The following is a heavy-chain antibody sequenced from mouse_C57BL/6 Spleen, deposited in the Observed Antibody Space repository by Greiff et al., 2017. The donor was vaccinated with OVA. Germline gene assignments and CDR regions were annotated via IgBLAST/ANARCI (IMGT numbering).Heavy chain of an antibody. CDR2: IDPSDSYT. D-gene: IGHD3-3*01. CDR3: ARRANRRYFDV. J-gene: IGHJ1*03. Sequence: QVQLQQPGAELVMPGASVKLSCKASGYTFTSYWMHWVKQRPGHGLEWIGEIDPSDSYTNYNQKFKGKSTLTVDKSSSTAYMQLSSLTSEDSAVYYCARRANRRYFDVWGTGTTVTVSS. CDR1: GYTFTSYW. V-gene: IGHV1-69*01.